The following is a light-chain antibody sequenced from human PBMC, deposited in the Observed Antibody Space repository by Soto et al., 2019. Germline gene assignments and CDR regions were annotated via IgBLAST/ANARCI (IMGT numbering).Light chain of an antibody. V-gene: IGLV2-14*01. J-gene: IGLJ1*01. CDR1: SSDVGGYNL. CDR2: DVN. CDR3: SSYKSSSTLPYV. Sequence: QSVLTQPASVSGSPGQPITISCTGTSSDVGGYNLVSWYQQYPDKAPKLMIFDVNTRPSGVSNRFSGSKSGNTASLTISGLQAEDEADYYCSSYKSSSTLPYVFGTGTKVTVL.